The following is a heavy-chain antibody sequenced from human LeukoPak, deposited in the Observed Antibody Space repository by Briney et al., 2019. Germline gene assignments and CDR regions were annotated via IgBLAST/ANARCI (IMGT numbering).Heavy chain of an antibody. J-gene: IGHJ3*02. V-gene: IGHV3-33*01. CDR1: GFTFSSYG. CDR3: AREDDTAAFDI. D-gene: IGHD3-9*01. CDR2: IWYDGSNK. Sequence: PGGSLRLSCAASGFTFSSYGMHWVRHAPGKGLEWVAVIWYDGSNKYYADSVKGRFTISRDNSKNTLYLQMNSLRAEDTAVYYCAREDDTAAFDIWGQGTMVTVSS.